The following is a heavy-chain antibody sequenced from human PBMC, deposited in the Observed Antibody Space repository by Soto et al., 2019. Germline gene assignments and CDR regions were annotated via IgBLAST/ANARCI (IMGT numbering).Heavy chain of an antibody. Sequence: QVQLVESGGGVVQPGRSLRLSCAASAFTFSSYGMHWVRQAPGKGLEWVAVISYDGSNKYYADSVKGRFTISRDNSKNTLYLQMNSLRAEDTAVYYCAKTPSRLAAAGYPLEGWGQGTLVTVSS. CDR2: ISYDGSNK. D-gene: IGHD6-13*01. J-gene: IGHJ4*02. CDR1: AFTFSSYG. V-gene: IGHV3-30*18. CDR3: AKTPSRLAAAGYPLEG.